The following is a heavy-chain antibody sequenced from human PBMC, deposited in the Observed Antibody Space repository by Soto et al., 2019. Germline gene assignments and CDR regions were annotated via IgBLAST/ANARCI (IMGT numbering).Heavy chain of an antibody. J-gene: IGHJ6*02. V-gene: IGHV3-30*18. Sequence: PGGSLRLSCAASGFTFSSYGMHWVRQAPGKGLEWVAVISYDGSNKYYADSVKGRFTISRDNSKNTLYLQMNSLRAEDTAVYYCAKYYMGDSSGYPPRLLSGMDVWGQGTTVTVSS. CDR1: GFTFSSYG. CDR3: AKYYMGDSSGYPPRLLSGMDV. D-gene: IGHD3-22*01. CDR2: ISYDGSNK.